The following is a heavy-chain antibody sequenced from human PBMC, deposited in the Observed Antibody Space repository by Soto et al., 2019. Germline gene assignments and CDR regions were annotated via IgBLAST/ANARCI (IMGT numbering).Heavy chain of an antibody. CDR2: LYHSGST. V-gene: IGHV4-4*02. CDR3: ARGIGEYKLPSRWFDP. D-gene: IGHD2-2*01. CDR1: GGSISSSNW. J-gene: IGHJ5*02. Sequence: QVQLQESGPGLVKPSGTLSLTCAVSGGSISSSNWWSWVRQPPGKGLDCIGELYHSGSTNYNTSLKRRVTRSVDKSKNQFALKLSSVTAADTAVYYCARGIGEYKLPSRWFDPWCQGTLATVSS.